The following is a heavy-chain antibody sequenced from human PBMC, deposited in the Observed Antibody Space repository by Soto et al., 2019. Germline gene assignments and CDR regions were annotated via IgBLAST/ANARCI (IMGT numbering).Heavy chain of an antibody. D-gene: IGHD5-12*01. CDR3: AKNGGYSGNDRRNNYFDN. Sequence: GGSLRLSCAASGFTFSSYAMSWVRQGPGKGLEWVSAISGSGGTTYDAESVKGRFTISRDNSKSTLYLQINSLRAEDTAVYYCAKNGGYSGNDRRNNYFDNWGQGTLVTVSS. CDR1: GFTFSSYA. J-gene: IGHJ4*02. V-gene: IGHV3-23*01. CDR2: ISGSGGTT.